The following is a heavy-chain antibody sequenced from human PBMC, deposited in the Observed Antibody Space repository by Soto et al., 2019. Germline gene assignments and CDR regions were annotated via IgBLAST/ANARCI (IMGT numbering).Heavy chain of an antibody. CDR1: GFRFSAYS. D-gene: IGHD3-3*01. CDR3: ASDYNDFWSGHFDY. J-gene: IGHJ4*02. V-gene: IGHV3-48*01. Sequence: EVHLVESGGRLVQPGGTLRLACAATGFRFSAYSMNWVRQAPGRGLEWVSYISSSSFTIHYADSVEGRFAISRDNAKNSLYLQMNSLRVEDTAVYYCASDYNDFWSGHFDYSGQGALVTVSS. CDR2: ISSSSFTI.